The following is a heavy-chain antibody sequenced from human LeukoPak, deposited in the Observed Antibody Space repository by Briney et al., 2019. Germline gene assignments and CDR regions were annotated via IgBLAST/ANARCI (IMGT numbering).Heavy chain of an antibody. CDR2: IKQDGSER. CDR1: GFTFINYW. CDR3: ASRAGKPGNTPWCFDY. Sequence: GGSLRVSCAASGFTFINYWMTWVRQALGKGPEWVANIKQDGSERNYVDSVKGRFTIARDNTKSSLYLQMTSLRGEDTAVYYCASRAGKPGNTPWCFDYWGQGALVTVSS. V-gene: IGHV3-7*01. D-gene: IGHD1-7*01. J-gene: IGHJ4*02.